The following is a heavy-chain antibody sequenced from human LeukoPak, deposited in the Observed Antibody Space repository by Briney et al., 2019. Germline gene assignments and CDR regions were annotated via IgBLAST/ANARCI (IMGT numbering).Heavy chain of an antibody. CDR3: ASGGGGMVIGDY. D-gene: IGHD3-16*01. J-gene: IGHJ4*02. V-gene: IGHV3-11*06. Sequence: PGGSLRLSCAASGFIFSDYYMTWICQAPGKGLEWVSDISSSRSYTNYADSLKGRFTISRDNAKHSLYLQMNSLRADETAVYYCASGGGGMVIGDYWGQGTLVTVSS. CDR1: GFIFSDYY. CDR2: ISSSRSYT.